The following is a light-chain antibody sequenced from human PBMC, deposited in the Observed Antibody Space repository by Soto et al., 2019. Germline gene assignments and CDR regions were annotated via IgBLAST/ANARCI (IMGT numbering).Light chain of an antibody. CDR3: MQALETPLT. CDR1: QSLVYSDGNAY. J-gene: IGKJ4*01. CDR2: LGS. Sequence: LISQSQLSQPVTLGQPASISCMYNQSLVYSDGNAYLNWYLQKPGQSPQLLIYLGSNRSSGVPDRFSGSGSGTDFTLKISRVEAEDVGVYYCMQALETPLTFGGRIKADIK. V-gene: IGKV2-28*01.